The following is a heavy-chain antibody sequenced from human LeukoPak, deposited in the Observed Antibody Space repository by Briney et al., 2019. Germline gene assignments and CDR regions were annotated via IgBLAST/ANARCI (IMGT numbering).Heavy chain of an antibody. D-gene: IGHD3-22*01. CDR3: ARAYYYDSSGYYY. V-gene: IGHV4-39*07. CDR2: IYYSGST. Sequence: GSLRLSCAASGFSFSSNSMNWVRQPPGKGLEWIGSIYYSGSTYYNPSLKSRVTISVDTSKNQFSLKLSSVTAADTAVYYCARAYYYDSSGYYYWGQGTLVTVSS. CDR1: GFSFSSNS. J-gene: IGHJ4*02.